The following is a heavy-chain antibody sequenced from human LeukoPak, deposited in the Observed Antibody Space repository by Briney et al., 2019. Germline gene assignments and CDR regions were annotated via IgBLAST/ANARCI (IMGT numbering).Heavy chain of an antibody. CDR2: IYPRDSDT. CDR1: GYTFTHQW. Sequence: GESLKISCEASGYTFTHQWIGWVRQMPGTGLEWVGIIYPRDSDTIYSPSFQGHFTISADTSTNTAYLEWRSLEASDTAMYYCARHSDVVGAIWGQGTQVTVSS. J-gene: IGHJ4*02. V-gene: IGHV5-51*01. CDR3: ARHSDVVGAI. D-gene: IGHD3-16*01.